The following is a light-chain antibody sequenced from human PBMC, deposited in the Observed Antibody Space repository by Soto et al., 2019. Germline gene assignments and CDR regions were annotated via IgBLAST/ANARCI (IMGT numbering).Light chain of an antibody. CDR3: QQYANLPLT. V-gene: IGKV1-33*01. CDR2: DAS. CDR1: HDISNY. J-gene: IGKJ4*01. Sequence: DVQMTQSPSSLSAPVRDRVTITCQASHDISNYLNWYQQKPGKAPKLLIYDASNLEAGVPSRFTGSGSGTDFSLTISSLQPEDIATYYCQQYANLPLTFGGGTKVEIK.